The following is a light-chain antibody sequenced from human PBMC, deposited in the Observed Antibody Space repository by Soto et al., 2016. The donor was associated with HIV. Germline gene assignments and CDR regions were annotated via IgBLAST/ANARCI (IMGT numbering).Light chain of an antibody. Sequence: DIQMTQSPSTLSASVGDRVTITCRASQSISSWLAWYQQKPGKAPKLLIYKASVLASGVPSRFSGGGSRTEFTLTINSLQPDDFATYFCQQYNMWWAFGQGTEGGDQT. J-gene: IGKJ1*01. CDR2: KAS. CDR1: QSISSW. CDR3: QQYNMWWA. V-gene: IGKV1-5*03.